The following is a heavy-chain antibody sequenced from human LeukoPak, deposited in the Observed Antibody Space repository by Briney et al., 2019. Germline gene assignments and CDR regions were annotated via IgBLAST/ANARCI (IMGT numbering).Heavy chain of an antibody. CDR3: AKDWFMVATRPFDY. D-gene: IGHD5-12*01. V-gene: IGHV3-23*01. CDR1: GFKFSLYA. CDR2: ISGSDSGT. J-gene: IGHJ4*02. Sequence: GGSLRLSCAASGFKFSLYAMSWVRQAPGRRLEWVAAISGSDSGTYHADSVKGRFTISRDNSRNTLYLQMNSLRAEDTAVYYCAKDWFMVATRPFDYWGQGTLVTVSS.